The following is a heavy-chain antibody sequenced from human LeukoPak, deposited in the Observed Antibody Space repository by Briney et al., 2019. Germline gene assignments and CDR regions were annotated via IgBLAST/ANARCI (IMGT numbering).Heavy chain of an antibody. CDR1: GFTLSTYT. V-gene: IGHV3-21*01. D-gene: IGHD4-11*01. J-gene: IGHJ4*02. CDR3: ARDRNGFDY. CDR2: ISSSSNNI. Sequence: GGSLRLSCAASGFTLSTYTMNWVRQAQGKGVEWGSSISSSSNNIYYADSVKGRFTISRDDAQNSLSLQMNSLSAEDTAVYYCARDRNGFDYWGQGTLVTVSS.